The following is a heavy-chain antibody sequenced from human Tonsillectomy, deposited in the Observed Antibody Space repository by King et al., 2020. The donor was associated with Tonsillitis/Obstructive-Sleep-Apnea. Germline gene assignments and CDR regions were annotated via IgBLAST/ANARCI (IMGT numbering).Heavy chain of an antibody. CDR2: ISYDGSNK. D-gene: IGHD2-15*01. CDR3: ARDLYAYCSGGSCYDAFDI. J-gene: IGHJ3*02. V-gene: IGHV3-30*04. CDR1: GFTFSSYA. Sequence: VQLVESGGGVVQPGRSLRLSCAASGFTFSSYAMHWVRQAPGKGLEWVAVISYDGSNKYYADSVKGRFTISRDNSKNTMYPQMNSLRAEDTAVYYCARDLYAYCSGGSCYDAFDIWGQGTMVTVSS.